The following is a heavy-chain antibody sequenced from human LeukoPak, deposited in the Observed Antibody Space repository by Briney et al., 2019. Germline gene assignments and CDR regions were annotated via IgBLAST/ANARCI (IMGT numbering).Heavy chain of an antibody. D-gene: IGHD3-3*01. CDR3: ARGVFGVVIRLYYFDY. CDR1: GGSISSGGYY. J-gene: IGHJ4*02. V-gene: IGHV4-30-2*01. CDR2: IYHSGST. Sequence: SETLSLTCTVSGGSISSGGYYWSWIRQPPGKGLEWIGYIYHSGSTYYNPSLKSRVTISVDTSKNQFSLKLSSVTAADTAVYYCARGVFGVVIRLYYFDYWGQGTLVTVSS.